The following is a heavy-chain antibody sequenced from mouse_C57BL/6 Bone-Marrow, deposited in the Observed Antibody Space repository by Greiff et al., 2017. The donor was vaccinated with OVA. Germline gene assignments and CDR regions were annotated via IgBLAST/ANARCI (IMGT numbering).Heavy chain of an antibody. CDR2: ISSGGSYT. Sequence: EVQLVESGGDLVKPGGSLKLSCAASGFTFSSYGMSWVRQTPDKRLEWVATISSGGSYTYYPDSVKGRFTISRDNAKNTLYLQMSSLKSGDTAMYYCARPRKFAYWGQGTLVTVSA. CDR1: GFTFSSYG. J-gene: IGHJ3*01. CDR3: ARPRKFAY. V-gene: IGHV5-6*01.